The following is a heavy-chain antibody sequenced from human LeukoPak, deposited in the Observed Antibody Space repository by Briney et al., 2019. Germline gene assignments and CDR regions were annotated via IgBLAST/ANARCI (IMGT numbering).Heavy chain of an antibody. D-gene: IGHD6-13*01. V-gene: IGHV1-18*01. CDR3: ASVAAALIEGYYYYYMDV. CDR2: INPYNGNT. Sequence: ASVKVSCKASGYTFTSYGISWVRQAPGQGLEWMGWINPYNGNTNYAQKLQGRVTMTTDTSTSTAYMELRSLRSDDTAVYYCASVAAALIEGYYYYYMDVWGQGTLVTVSS. CDR1: GYTFTSYG. J-gene: IGHJ6*03.